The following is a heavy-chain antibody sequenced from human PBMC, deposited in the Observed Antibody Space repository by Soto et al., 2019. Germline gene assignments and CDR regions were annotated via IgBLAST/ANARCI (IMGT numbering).Heavy chain of an antibody. D-gene: IGHD2-15*01. J-gene: IGHJ4*02. V-gene: IGHV3-23*01. Sequence: WVSLRFSCAACGFSSCRFALSWVRQTPGKGQAWVSASVGSGGSRYYADSVKGRFTVSRDNTKSTLYLQMISLRAQDTAVYYCAGGFSAVKDSPPNFWGQRSLVTVSS. CDR1: GFSSCRFA. CDR2: SVGSGGSR. CDR3: AGGFSAVKDSPPNF.